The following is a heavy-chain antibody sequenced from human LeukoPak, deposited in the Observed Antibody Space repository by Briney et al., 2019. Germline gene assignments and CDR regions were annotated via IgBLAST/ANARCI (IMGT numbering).Heavy chain of an antibody. Sequence: PSETLSLTCTVSSGFISGHYWNWIRQPPGEGLEWIAYMYYTGATHYIPSLECRATVSVDPSQNQFSLSLSSVTAADTAGYFCSRGRLSGSSHFDHWGQGTLVSVSS. CDR3: SRGRLSGSSHFDH. J-gene: IGHJ4*02. D-gene: IGHD6-13*01. CDR2: MYYTGAT. CDR1: SGFISGHY. V-gene: IGHV4-59*11.